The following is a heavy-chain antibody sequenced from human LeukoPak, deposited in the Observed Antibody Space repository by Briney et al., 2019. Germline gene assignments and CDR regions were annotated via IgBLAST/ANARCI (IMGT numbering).Heavy chain of an antibody. CDR1: GGTFSSYA. D-gene: IGHD2-15*01. CDR2: IIPIFGTA. CDR3: ARAVDCSGGSCHFDY. V-gene: IGHV1-69*13. Sequence: SVKVSCKASGGTFSSYAISWVRQAPGQGPEWMGGIIPIFGTANYAQKFQGRVTITADESTSTAYMELSSLRSEDTAVYYCARAVDCSGGSCHFDYWGQGTLVTVSS. J-gene: IGHJ4*02.